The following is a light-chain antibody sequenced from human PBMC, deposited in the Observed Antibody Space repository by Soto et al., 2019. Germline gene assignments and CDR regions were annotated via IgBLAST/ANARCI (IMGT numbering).Light chain of an antibody. J-gene: IGKJ5*01. CDR2: GAS. Sequence: EIVLTQSPATLSVSPGEGATLSCSASQSVSGNYLAWYQQKPGQAPRLLIYGASRRATGIPDMFSGSGSGTDFTLTIGRLEPEDFAVYYCQQYDNSPITFGQGTRLEI. CDR1: QSVSGNY. V-gene: IGKV3-20*01. CDR3: QQYDNSPIT.